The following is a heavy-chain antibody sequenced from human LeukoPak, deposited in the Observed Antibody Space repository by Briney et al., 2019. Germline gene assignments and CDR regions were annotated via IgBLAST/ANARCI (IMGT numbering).Heavy chain of an antibody. CDR2: IQPTSGVT. V-gene: IGHV1-2*02. Sequence: ASVKVSCKASGYTFPNYFIHWVREAPGQGLEWMGWIQPTSGVTDYAQTFQGRVTMTTDTAMNVAYMELRRLRSDDTAVYYCARYREISTSQAAFNWFHPWGQGTLVTVSS. CDR1: GYTFPNYF. CDR3: ARYREISTSQAAFNWFHP. D-gene: IGHD2/OR15-2a*01. J-gene: IGHJ5*02.